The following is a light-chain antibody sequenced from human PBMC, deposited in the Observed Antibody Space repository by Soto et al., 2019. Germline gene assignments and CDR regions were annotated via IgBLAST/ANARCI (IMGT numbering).Light chain of an antibody. CDR1: SGDVGRYNY. V-gene: IGLV2-8*01. CDR3: SSYAGSNTWV. CDR2: EVS. Sequence: ALTQPPSASGSPGQSVTISCTGTSGDVGRYNYVSWYQQHPRKAPKLLIYEVSKRPSGVPDRFSGSKSGNTASLTVSGLQAEDEAHYYCSSYAGSNTWVFGGGTKLTVL. J-gene: IGLJ3*02.